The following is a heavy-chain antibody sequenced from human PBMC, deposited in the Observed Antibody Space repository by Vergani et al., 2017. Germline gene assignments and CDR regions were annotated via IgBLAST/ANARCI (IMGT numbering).Heavy chain of an antibody. J-gene: IGHJ3*02. D-gene: IGHD2-15*01. Sequence: QVQLQESGPGLVKPSGTLSLTCAVSGGSISSSNWWSWVRQPPGKGLEWIGEIYHSGSTNYNPCLKSRVTISVDKSKNQCSLKLSSVTAADTAVYYCATLRRGYCSGGSCPFDAFDIWGQGTMVTVSS. CDR3: ATLRRGYCSGGSCPFDAFDI. V-gene: IGHV4-4*02. CDR1: GGSISSSNW. CDR2: IYHSGST.